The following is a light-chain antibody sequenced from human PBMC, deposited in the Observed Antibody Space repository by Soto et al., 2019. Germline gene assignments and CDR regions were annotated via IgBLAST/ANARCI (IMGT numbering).Light chain of an antibody. J-gene: IGLJ3*02. CDR3: QMWDSSTVV. CDR1: NIGSKN. V-gene: IGLV3-9*01. CDR2: RDS. Sequence: YELSQPLSVSVALGQTARVTCGGNNIGSKNVHWYQQKPGQAPVLVIYRDSYRPSGIPERFSGSNSGNTATLTITRAQGGDEADYYCQMWDSSTVVFGGGTKLTVL.